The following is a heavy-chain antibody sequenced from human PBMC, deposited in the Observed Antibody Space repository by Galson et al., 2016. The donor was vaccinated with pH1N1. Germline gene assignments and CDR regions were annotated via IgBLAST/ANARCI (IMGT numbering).Heavy chain of an antibody. CDR3: AKGLGTTLYYYFYFMDV. Sequence: SLRLSCAASGFTFRSYGMHWVRQAPGKGLEWVAFIRYDGGSKYYADSVKGRFTISRDNARDTLFLQITSLRPDDRAVYYCAKGLGTTLYYYFYFMDVWGKGTTVTVSS. J-gene: IGHJ6*03. V-gene: IGHV3-30*02. CDR2: IRYDGGSK. D-gene: IGHD1-26*01. CDR1: GFTFRSYG.